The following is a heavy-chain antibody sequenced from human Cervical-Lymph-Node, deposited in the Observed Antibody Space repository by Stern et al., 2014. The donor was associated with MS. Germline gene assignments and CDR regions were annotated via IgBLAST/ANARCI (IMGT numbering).Heavy chain of an antibody. J-gene: IGHJ6*02. CDR1: EGTFSSYS. D-gene: IGHD3-9*01. V-gene: IGHV1-69*01. CDR2: IVPVFGTT. Sequence: MQLVESGAEVKKPGSSVKVSCKASEGTFSSYSISWVRQAPGQGLEWMGGIVPVFGTTHYAPEYQGRITITADESTTTAYMELKSLRSEDTAVYYCARGDNPYYYYDMDVWGQGTTVTVSS. CDR3: ARGDNPYYYYDMDV.